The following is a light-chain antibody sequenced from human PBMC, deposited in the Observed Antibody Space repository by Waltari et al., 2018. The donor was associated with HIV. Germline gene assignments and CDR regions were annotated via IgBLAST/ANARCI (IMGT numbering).Light chain of an antibody. V-gene: IGKV1-12*01. J-gene: IGKJ2*01. CDR1: ESVGTS. CDR2: DAS. CDR3: EHAHGFPHT. Sequence: INMTQSPASVSASVGLSVTVTCRATESVGTSLAWYQQKPHKPPKLLMFDASRLQTGVPSRFSGSGSGTDFNLTISRLQLEDFATYFCEHAHGFPHTFGRGTRLQI.